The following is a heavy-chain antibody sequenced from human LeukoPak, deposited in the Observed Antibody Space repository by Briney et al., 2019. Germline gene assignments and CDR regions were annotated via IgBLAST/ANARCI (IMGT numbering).Heavy chain of an antibody. D-gene: IGHD6-13*01. Sequence: GGSLRLSCVGSGFTFSNYWMSWVRQAPGKGPEWVANIKQDGREKHYVDSVRGRFTISRDNAKSSLYLQMNSLRAEDTAVYYCAVAASSWAPFEYWGQGTLVTVSS. V-gene: IGHV3-7*03. CDR2: IKQDGREK. CDR1: GFTFSNYW. J-gene: IGHJ4*02. CDR3: AVAASSWAPFEY.